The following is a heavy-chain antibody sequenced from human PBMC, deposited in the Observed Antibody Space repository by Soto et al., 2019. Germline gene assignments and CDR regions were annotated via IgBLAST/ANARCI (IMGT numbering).Heavy chain of an antibody. Sequence: SVKVSCKASGFTFTSSAVQWVRQARGQRLEWIGWIVVGSGNTNYAQKFQERVTITRDMSTSTAYMELSSLRSEDTAVYYCAADPLTYYDFWSGYYTGGGDYYYGMDVWGQGTTVTVSS. J-gene: IGHJ6*02. CDR2: IVVGSGNT. V-gene: IGHV1-58*01. CDR3: AADPLTYYDFWSGYYTGGGDYYYGMDV. D-gene: IGHD3-3*01. CDR1: GFTFTSSA.